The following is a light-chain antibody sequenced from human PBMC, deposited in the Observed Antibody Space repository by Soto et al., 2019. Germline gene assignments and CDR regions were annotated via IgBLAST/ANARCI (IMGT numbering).Light chain of an antibody. J-gene: IGLJ3*02. CDR1: NIGSES. V-gene: IGLV3-21*04. Sequence: SYELTRPPSVSVAPGKTATITCGGNNIGSESVHWYQQKPGQAPVLVIYYDSDRPSGIPERFSGSNSGNTATLTISRVEAGDEADYYCQVWDSSSAHPDWVFGGGTKLTVL. CDR3: QVWDSSSAHPDWV. CDR2: YDS.